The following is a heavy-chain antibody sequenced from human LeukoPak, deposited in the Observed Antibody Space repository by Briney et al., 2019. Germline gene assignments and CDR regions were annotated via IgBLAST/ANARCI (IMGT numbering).Heavy chain of an antibody. V-gene: IGHV3-74*01. CDR1: GFTFTNYW. CDR3: ARVTVVVDTAMDLFDY. D-gene: IGHD5-18*01. Sequence: GGSLRLSCAASGFTFTNYWMHWVRQAPGKGLVWVSRINSDGSSTSYADSVKGRFTISRDNAKNTLYLQMNSLRAEDTAVYYCARVTVVVDTAMDLFDYWGQGTLVTVSS. J-gene: IGHJ4*02. CDR2: INSDGSST.